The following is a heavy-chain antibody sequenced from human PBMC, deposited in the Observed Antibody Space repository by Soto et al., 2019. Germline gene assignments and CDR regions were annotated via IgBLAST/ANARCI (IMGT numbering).Heavy chain of an antibody. V-gene: IGHV4-59*01. D-gene: IGHD3-22*01. CDR2: IYYSGST. Sequence: SETLSLTFTVSGASISSYYCSWIRQPPGKGLEWIGYIYYSGSTNYNPSLKSRVTISVDTSKNQFSLKLNSVTAADTAVYYCATGYYDSTFDYWGQGTLVTVSS. CDR1: GASISSYY. J-gene: IGHJ4*02. CDR3: ATGYYDSTFDY.